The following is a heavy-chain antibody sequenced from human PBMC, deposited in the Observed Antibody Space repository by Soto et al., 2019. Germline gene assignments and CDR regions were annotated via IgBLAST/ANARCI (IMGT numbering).Heavy chain of an antibody. V-gene: IGHV2-26*01. D-gene: IGHD4-17*01. CDR1: GFSLSNARMG. Sequence: QVTLKESGPVLVKPTETLTLTCTVSGFSLSNARMGVSWIRQPPGKALEWLAHIFSNDEKSYSTSLKSRLTISKDTSKSQVVLTMTNMDPVDTATYYCARTMLVYGDYGLYNWFDPWGQGTLVTVSS. CDR2: IFSNDEK. J-gene: IGHJ5*02. CDR3: ARTMLVYGDYGLYNWFDP.